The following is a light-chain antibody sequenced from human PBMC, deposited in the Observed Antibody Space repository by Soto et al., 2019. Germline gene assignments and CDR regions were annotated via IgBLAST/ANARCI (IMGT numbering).Light chain of an antibody. Sequence: EIVLTQSPGTLSLSPGERATLSCRASQSVSSSHLAWYQQKPGQAPRLLIYGASSRATGIPDRFSGSGSGTDFTLTISRLEPEDFAVYYCQQYGRSPAFGGGTKVEIK. CDR1: QSVSSSH. J-gene: IGKJ4*01. CDR2: GAS. CDR3: QQYGRSPA. V-gene: IGKV3-20*01.